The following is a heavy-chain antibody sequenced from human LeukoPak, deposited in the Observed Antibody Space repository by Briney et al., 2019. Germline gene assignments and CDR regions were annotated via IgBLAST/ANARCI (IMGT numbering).Heavy chain of an antibody. D-gene: IGHD1-26*01. CDR1: GYSFTSYW. CDR3: GATAAYYYGMDV. Sequence: GESLKLSCKGSGYSFTSYWIGWVRPMPGKGVEWMGISYPGDSDTRYSPSFQGQVTISADKSISTAYLQWSSLKASDTAMYYCGATAAYYYGMDVWGQGTTVTVSS. CDR2: SYPGDSDT. J-gene: IGHJ6*02. V-gene: IGHV5-51*01.